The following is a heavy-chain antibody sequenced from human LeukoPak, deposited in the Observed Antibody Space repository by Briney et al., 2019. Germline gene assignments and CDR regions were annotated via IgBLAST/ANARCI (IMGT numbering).Heavy chain of an antibody. CDR2: IIPILGIA. Sequence: ASVKVSCKASGCTFSSYAISWVRQAPGQGLEWMGRIIPILGIANYAQKFQGRVTITADKFTSTAYMELSSLRSEDTAVYYCAGSSWGANWFDPWGQGTLVTVSS. CDR1: GCTFSSYA. J-gene: IGHJ5*02. CDR3: AGSSWGANWFDP. V-gene: IGHV1-69*04. D-gene: IGHD6-13*01.